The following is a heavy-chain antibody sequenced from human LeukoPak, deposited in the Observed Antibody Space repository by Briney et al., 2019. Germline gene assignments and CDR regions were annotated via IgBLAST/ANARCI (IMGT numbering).Heavy chain of an antibody. Sequence: ASVKVSSKTSGYSFTNDGITWVRQAPGQGLEGMGWISVSNGNTQYAERLQGRVTMTTDTSTTTAYMEMSSLKSDDTAIYYCARVVVAAAAGTDWFDPWGQGTLVTVS. CDR2: ISVSNGNT. V-gene: IGHV1-18*01. D-gene: IGHD6-13*01. CDR3: ARVVVAAAAGTDWFDP. CDR1: GYSFTNDG. J-gene: IGHJ5*02.